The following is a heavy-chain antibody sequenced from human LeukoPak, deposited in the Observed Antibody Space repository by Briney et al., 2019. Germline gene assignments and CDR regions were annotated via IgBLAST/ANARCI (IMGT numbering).Heavy chain of an antibody. CDR2: IKEDGSEK. CDR1: GFTISIYW. CDR3: ARGYYYDPSAYGTR. D-gene: IGHD3-22*01. J-gene: IGHJ1*01. V-gene: IGHV3-7*05. Sequence: PGGSLRLSCAASGFTISIYWMSWVRQAPGKGLEWVANIKEDGSEKYYVDSVNGRFTISRDNTKNSLSLQMNSLRAEDTAVYYCARGYYYDPSAYGTRWGQGTLVTVSS.